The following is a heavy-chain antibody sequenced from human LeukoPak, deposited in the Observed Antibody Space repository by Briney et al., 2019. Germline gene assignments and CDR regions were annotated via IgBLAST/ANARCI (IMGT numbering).Heavy chain of an antibody. CDR3: AKVVGIWIGEMFDAFDV. D-gene: IGHD3-10*01. CDR1: GFTFRSYV. CDR2: ISYSGDRT. Sequence: GGSLRLSCAASGFTFRSYVMNWVRQAPGKGLEWVSAISYSGDRTYYADSVKGRFTISRDNSKNILYLQMNGLRAEDTALYYCAKVVGIWIGEMFDAFDVWGHGTMVAVSS. J-gene: IGHJ3*01. V-gene: IGHV3-23*01.